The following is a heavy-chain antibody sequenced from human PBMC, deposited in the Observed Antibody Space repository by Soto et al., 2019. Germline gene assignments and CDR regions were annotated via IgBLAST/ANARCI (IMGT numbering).Heavy chain of an antibody. CDR1: GYSFTSYW. D-gene: IGHD3-3*01. Sequence: GESLKISCKGSGYSFTSYWIGWVRQMPGKGLEWMGIIYPGDSDTRYSPSFQGQVTISADKSISTAYLQWSSLKASDTAMYYCASQDGPYYDPWAADYWGQGTLGTVSS. J-gene: IGHJ4*02. CDR3: ASQDGPYYDPWAADY. CDR2: IYPGDSDT. V-gene: IGHV5-51*01.